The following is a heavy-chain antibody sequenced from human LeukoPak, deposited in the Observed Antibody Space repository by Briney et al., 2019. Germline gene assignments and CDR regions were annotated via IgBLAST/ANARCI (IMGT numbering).Heavy chain of an antibody. CDR1: GFTFSDHY. J-gene: IGHJ6*02. D-gene: IGHD4-11*01. CDR2: TRNKAKGYTT. Sequence: GGSVRLSCAASGFTFSDHYMDWVRQAPGKGLEWVGRTRNKAKGYTTEYAASVKGRFTVSRDDSENSLYLQMNSLKTEDTALYYCAREATATTNYAYGMDVWGQGTTVTVS. V-gene: IGHV3-72*01. CDR3: AREATATTNYAYGMDV.